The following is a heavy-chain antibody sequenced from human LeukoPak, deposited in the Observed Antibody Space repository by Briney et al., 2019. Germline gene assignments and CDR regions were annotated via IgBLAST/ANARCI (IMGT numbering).Heavy chain of an antibody. J-gene: IGHJ4*02. D-gene: IGHD5-12*01. CDR3: ASNTGSDASGYAY. CDR1: GYTFTKYG. CDR2: ISAYSGDT. Sequence: ASVKVSCKASGYTFTKYGITWVRQAPGQGLEWMGWISAYSGDTNYEQMLQDRVTVTMDTSTRTAYMELRTLRPDDSAVYYCASNTGSDASGYAYWGQGTLVTVSS. V-gene: IGHV1-18*01.